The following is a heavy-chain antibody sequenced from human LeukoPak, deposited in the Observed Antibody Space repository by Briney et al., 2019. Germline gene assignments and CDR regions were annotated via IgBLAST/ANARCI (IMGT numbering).Heavy chain of an antibody. CDR1: GYTFTGYY. J-gene: IGHJ5*02. CDR2: INPNSGGT. CDR3: AREAVAGTNWFDP. V-gene: IGHV1-2*02. Sequence: ASVKVSCKASGYTFTGYYMHWVRQAPGQGLEWMGWINPNSGGTNYAQKFQGRVTMTRDTSISTAYMELNRLRSDDTAVYYCAREAVAGTNWFDPWGQGTLVTVSS. D-gene: IGHD6-19*01.